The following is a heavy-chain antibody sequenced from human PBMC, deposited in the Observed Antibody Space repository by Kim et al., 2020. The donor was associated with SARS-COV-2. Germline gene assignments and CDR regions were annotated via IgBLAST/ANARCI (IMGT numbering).Heavy chain of an antibody. CDR2: ISGSGGST. CDR1: GFTFSSYA. CDR3: PPLWSYGYNPRRFAP. Sequence: GGSLRLSCAASGFTFSSYAMSWVRQAPGKGLEWVSAISGSGGSTYYADSVKGRFTISRDNSKNTLYLQINSLRAEDTAVYYCPPLWSYGYNPRRFAPWGQGTLVTVSS. D-gene: IGHD5-18*01. V-gene: IGHV3-23*01. J-gene: IGHJ5*02.